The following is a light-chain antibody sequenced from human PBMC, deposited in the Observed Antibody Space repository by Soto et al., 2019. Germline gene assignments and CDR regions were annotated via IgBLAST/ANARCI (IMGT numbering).Light chain of an antibody. CDR2: GAS. CDR1: QSVGSN. V-gene: IGKV3-15*01. CDR3: QQYDNWPPFT. J-gene: IGKJ3*01. Sequence: EIVMTQSPVTLSVSPGERATLSCRASQSVGSNLAWFQQKPGQAPRLLIYGASTRATGIPARFIGGGSGTEFTLIISSLQSEDFAVYYCQQYDNWPPFTFGPGTKVDIK.